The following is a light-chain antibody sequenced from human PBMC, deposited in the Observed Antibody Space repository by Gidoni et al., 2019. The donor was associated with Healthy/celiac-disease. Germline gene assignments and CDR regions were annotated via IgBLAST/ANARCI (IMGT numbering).Light chain of an antibody. Sequence: QSVLTQPPSASGTPGQRFTISCSGSRSNIGSNTVNWYQPLPGTAPKLLIYSNNQRPSGVPDRFSGSKSGTSASLAISGLQSEDEADYYCAAWDDSLNGRVFGGGTKLTVL. CDR1: RSNIGSNT. CDR2: SNN. J-gene: IGLJ2*01. V-gene: IGLV1-44*01. CDR3: AAWDDSLNGRV.